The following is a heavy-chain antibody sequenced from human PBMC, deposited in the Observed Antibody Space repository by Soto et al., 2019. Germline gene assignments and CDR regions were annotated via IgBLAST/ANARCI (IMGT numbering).Heavy chain of an antibody. CDR1: GFTFSSYA. V-gene: IGHV3-23*01. CDR2: ISGSGGST. J-gene: IGHJ6*03. D-gene: IGHD3-16*02. CDR3: AKGPGGPITFGGVIVDKRIGRYYYMDV. Sequence: GGSLRLSCAASGFTFSSYAMSWVRQAPGKGLEWVSAISGSGGSTYYADSVKGRFTISRDNSKNTLYLQMNSLRAEDTAVYYCAKGPGGPITFGGVIVDKRIGRYYYMDVWGKGTTVTVSS.